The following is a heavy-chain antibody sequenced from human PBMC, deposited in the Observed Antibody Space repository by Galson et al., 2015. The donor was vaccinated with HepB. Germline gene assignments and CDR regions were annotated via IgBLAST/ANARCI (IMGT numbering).Heavy chain of an antibody. CDR2: ISGSGGST. Sequence: SLRLSCAASGFTFSSYAMSWVRQAPGKGLEWVSAISGSGGSTYYADSVKGRFTISRDNSKNTLYLQMNSLRAGDTAVYYCAKVEYYDILTGSPPGYWGQGTLVTVSS. CDR1: GFTFSSYA. V-gene: IGHV3-23*01. D-gene: IGHD3-9*01. CDR3: AKVEYYDILTGSPPGY. J-gene: IGHJ4*02.